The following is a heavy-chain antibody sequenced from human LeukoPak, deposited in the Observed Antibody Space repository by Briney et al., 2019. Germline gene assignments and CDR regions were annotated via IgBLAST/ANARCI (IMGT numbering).Heavy chain of an antibody. CDR1: GDSVSNNSGV. Sequence: PSQTLSLTCAISGDSVSNNSGVWNWIRQSPSRGLEWLGRTYYGSRWYNDFAVSVKSRITINPDTSKNQFSLKLNSVTPGDTAVYYCAVWYSSAWLDYYGMGVWGQGTTVTVSS. D-gene: IGHD6-19*01. CDR2: TYYGSRWYN. J-gene: IGHJ6*02. V-gene: IGHV6-1*01. CDR3: AVWYSSAWLDYYGMGV.